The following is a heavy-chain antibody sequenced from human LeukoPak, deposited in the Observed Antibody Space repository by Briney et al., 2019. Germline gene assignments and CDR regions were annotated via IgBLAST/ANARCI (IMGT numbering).Heavy chain of an antibody. J-gene: IGHJ4*02. CDR1: GGFVNTFY. Sequence: SETLSLTCTVSGGFVNTFYWSWIRQSPGKGLEWLGFIYFSGSTNHNPSLKSRVTISVDTDNSQFSLQRRSETAGDTAVYFGARGPNTSDYWGQGILVTVSS. D-gene: IGHD2/OR15-2a*01. V-gene: IGHV4-59*02. CDR2: IYFSGST. CDR3: ARGPNTSDY.